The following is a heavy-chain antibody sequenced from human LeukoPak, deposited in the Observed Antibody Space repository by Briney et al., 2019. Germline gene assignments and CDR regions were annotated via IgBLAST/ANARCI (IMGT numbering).Heavy chain of an antibody. V-gene: IGHV3-23*01. CDR1: GFTFSSYD. CDR3: AARPGGDYYDSSGYYFDY. J-gene: IGHJ4*02. Sequence: GGSLRLSCAASGFTFSSYDMSWVRQAPGKGLEWVSAISGSGGSTYYADSVKGRITISRDNSKNTLYLQMNSLRAEDTAVNYCAARPGGDYYDSSGYYFDYWGQGTLVTVSS. D-gene: IGHD3-22*01. CDR2: ISGSGGST.